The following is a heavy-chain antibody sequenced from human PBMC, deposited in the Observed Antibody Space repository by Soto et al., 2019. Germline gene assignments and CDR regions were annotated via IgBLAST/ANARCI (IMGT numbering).Heavy chain of an antibody. Sequence: EVQLVESGGGLVQPGGSLRLSCAASGFTFSNYWMSWVRQAPGKGLEWVANIKVDGSAKYYVASVKGRFTISRDNAKNSLSLHMHSMRGDDTAVYSCAIGHSTSPNCFDPFGQGTLVTVSS. J-gene: IGHJ5*02. V-gene: IGHV3-7*03. CDR3: AIGHSTSPNCFDP. CDR2: IKVDGSAK. CDR1: GFTFSNYW. D-gene: IGHD6-6*01.